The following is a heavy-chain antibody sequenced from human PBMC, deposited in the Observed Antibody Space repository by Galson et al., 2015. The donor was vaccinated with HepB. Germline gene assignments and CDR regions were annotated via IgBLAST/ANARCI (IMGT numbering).Heavy chain of an antibody. Sequence: SVKVSCKASGYSFIEYAIHWVRQAPGQRPEWMGWLNAGSGKTQYSQKFQDRLTFTRDTTATTGYLDLSSLRSEDTAMYYCLILKVAKPYWGQGTLVIVSS. D-gene: IGHD2-2*02. V-gene: IGHV1-3*01. CDR3: LILKVAKPY. CDR2: LNAGSGKT. J-gene: IGHJ4*02. CDR1: GYSFIEYA.